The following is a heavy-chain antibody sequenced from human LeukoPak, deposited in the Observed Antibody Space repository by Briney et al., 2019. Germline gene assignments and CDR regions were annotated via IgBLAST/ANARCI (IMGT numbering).Heavy chain of an antibody. J-gene: IGHJ4*02. D-gene: IGHD6-19*01. CDR1: GFTFSNYA. V-gene: IGHV3-23*01. CDR2: INSNGGTT. CDR3: VRDRGSGWYYIDS. Sequence: GGSLRLSCGASGFTFSNYAMSWVCQAPGKGLELVSVINSNGGTTHYAASVKGRLTISRDNSKNTLSLQMKSLRVEDTAVYYCVRDRGSGWYYIDSWGQGTLVTVSS.